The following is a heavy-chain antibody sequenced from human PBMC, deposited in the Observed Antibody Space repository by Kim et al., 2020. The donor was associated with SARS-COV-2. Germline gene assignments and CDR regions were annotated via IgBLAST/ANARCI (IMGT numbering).Heavy chain of an antibody. CDR2: IYYSGST. V-gene: IGHV4-39*01. CDR1: GGSISSSSYY. D-gene: IGHD4-17*01. CDR3: ARRTVTTVGNKRSDALDI. J-gene: IGHJ3*02. Sequence: SETLSLTCTVSGGSISSSSYYWGWIRQPPGKGLEWIGSIYYSGSTYYNPSLKSRVTISVDTSKNQFSLKLSSVTAADTAVYYCARRTVTTVGNKRSDALDIWGQGTMVTVSS.